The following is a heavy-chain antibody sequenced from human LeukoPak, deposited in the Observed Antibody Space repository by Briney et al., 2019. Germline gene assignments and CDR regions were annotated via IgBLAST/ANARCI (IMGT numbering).Heavy chain of an antibody. CDR2: IYTSGST. Sequence: PSQTLSLTCTVSGGSISSGSYYWSWIRQPAGKGLEWIGRIYTSGSTNYNPSLKSRVTISVDTSKNQFSLKLSSATAADTAVYYCAGDYDFWSGYPHAYDAFDIWGQGTMVTVSS. CDR3: AGDYDFWSGYPHAYDAFDI. D-gene: IGHD3-3*01. J-gene: IGHJ3*02. CDR1: GGSISSGSYY. V-gene: IGHV4-61*02.